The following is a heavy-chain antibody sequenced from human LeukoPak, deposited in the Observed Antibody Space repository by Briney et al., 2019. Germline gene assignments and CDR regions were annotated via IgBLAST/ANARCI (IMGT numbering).Heavy chain of an antibody. D-gene: IGHD6-19*01. CDR3: ARGLYGEQWPPDY. CDR1: GGSISSSSYY. J-gene: IGHJ4*02. V-gene: IGHV4-39*07. CDR2: INHSGST. Sequence: PSETLSLTCTVSGGSISSSSYYWSWIRQPPGKGLEWIGEINHSGSTNYNPSLKSRVTISVDTSKNQFSLKLSSVTAADTAVYYCARGLYGEQWPPDYWGQGTLVTVSS.